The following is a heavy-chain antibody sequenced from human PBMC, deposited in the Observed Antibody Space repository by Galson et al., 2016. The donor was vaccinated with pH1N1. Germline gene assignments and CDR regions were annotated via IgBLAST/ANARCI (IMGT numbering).Heavy chain of an antibody. CDR1: GGSISSTDYY. D-gene: IGHD3-22*01. CDR3: AREADSSDSTGYYYKTFDY. CDR2: IYSSGRT. V-gene: IGHV4-61*02. J-gene: IGHJ4*02. Sequence: TLSLTCTVSGGSISSTDYYWNWIRQPAGKGLEWIGRIYSSGRTNYNPSLKTRVTMSVDTSKNQFSLKLTSVTAADTAVYYCAREADSSDSTGYYYKTFDYWGQGILVTVSS.